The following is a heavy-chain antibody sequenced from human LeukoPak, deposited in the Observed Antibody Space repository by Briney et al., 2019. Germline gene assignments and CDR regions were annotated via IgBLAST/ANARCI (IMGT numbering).Heavy chain of an antibody. J-gene: IGHJ3*02. D-gene: IGHD4-17*01. V-gene: IGHV4-59*11. CDR2: ISYIGST. CDR3: ARDLVTVTKGFDI. Sequence: SETLSLTCAVSDDSFSSHYWTWIRQPPGKGLEWIGYISYIGSTNYNPSLKSRVTISIDTSRNQFSLRLSSVTVADTAVYYCARDLVTVTKGFDIWGQGTMVSVSS. CDR1: DDSFSSHY.